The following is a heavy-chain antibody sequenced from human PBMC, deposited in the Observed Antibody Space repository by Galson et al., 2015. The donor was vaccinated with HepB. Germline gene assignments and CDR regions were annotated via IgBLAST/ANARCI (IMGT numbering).Heavy chain of an antibody. CDR1: GFVFSRHC. CDR2: VCYDGTSH. J-gene: IGHJ4*02. D-gene: IGHD2-21*01. Sequence: SLRLSCAASGFVFSRHCMHWARQAPGKGLEWVAVVCYDGTSHYYSESVEGRFTISGDNSKNMEYLQMNSLTVEDTAVYYCWMIGTDFDYWGQGTLVTVSS. V-gene: IGHV3-33*01. CDR3: WMIGTDFDY.